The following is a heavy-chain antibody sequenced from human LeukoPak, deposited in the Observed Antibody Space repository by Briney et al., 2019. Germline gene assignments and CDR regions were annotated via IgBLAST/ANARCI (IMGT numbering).Heavy chain of an antibody. D-gene: IGHD6-19*01. CDR2: IYYSGST. J-gene: IGHJ6*02. V-gene: IGHV4-59*12. CDR3: ARDCGSGCSYYYYYGMDV. CDR1: GGSISSYY. Sequence: PSETLSLTCTVSGGSISSYYWNWIRQPPGKGLKWLGYIYYSGSTNYNPSLKSRVTMSVDTSKNQFSLKLTSVTAADTAVYYCARDCGSGCSYYYYYGMDVWGQGTTVTVSS.